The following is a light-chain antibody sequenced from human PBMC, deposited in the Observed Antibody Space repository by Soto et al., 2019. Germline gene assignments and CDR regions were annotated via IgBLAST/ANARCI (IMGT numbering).Light chain of an antibody. CDR2: GNS. J-gene: IGLJ2*01. Sequence: QSVLTQPPSVYGAPGQRVTISCTGSSSNIGAGYDVHWYQQLPGTAPKLLIYGNSNRPSGVPDRFSGSKSGTSASLAITGLQAEDEADYYCQSYDGSLSGVVFGGGTKVTVL. CDR1: SSNIGAGYD. V-gene: IGLV1-40*01. CDR3: QSYDGSLSGVV.